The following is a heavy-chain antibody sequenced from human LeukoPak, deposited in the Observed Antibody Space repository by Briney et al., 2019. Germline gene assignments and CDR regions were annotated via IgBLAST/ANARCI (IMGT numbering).Heavy chain of an antibody. CDR3: ARGLCGGSCYSTYAFDI. D-gene: IGHD2-15*01. CDR2: IIPILGIA. Sequence: SVKVSCKASGGTFSSYAISWVRQAPGQGLEWTGRIIPILGIANYAQKFQGRVTITADKSTSTAYMELSSLRSEDTAVYYCARGLCGGSCYSTYAFDIWGQGTMVTVSS. J-gene: IGHJ3*02. V-gene: IGHV1-69*04. CDR1: GGTFSSYA.